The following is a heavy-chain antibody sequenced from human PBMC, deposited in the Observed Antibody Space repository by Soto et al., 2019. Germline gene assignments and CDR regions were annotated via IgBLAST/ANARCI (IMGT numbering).Heavy chain of an antibody. D-gene: IGHD1-7*01. Sequence: QVQLVQSGAEVKKPGSSVKVSCKASGGTFSSYAISWVRQAPGQGLEWMGGIIPIFGTANYAQKFQGRVTITAYESTSTAYMELSSLRAEDTAVYYCARVGNLELPLVGYGMDVWGQGTTFTVSS. CDR1: GGTFSSYA. CDR2: IIPIFGTA. J-gene: IGHJ6*02. CDR3: ARVGNLELPLVGYGMDV. V-gene: IGHV1-69*12.